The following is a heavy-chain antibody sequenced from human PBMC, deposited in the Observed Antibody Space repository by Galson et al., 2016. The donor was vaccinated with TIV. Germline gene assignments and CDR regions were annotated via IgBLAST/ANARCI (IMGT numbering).Heavy chain of an antibody. D-gene: IGHD3-22*01. V-gene: IGHV4-38-2*02. CDR2: IYHSGST. CDR1: DYSISGIYY. CDR3: ARLRGRSSGYD. J-gene: IGHJ4*02. Sequence: LVKPTQTLSLTCTVSDYSISGIYYWGWIRQPPGKGLECIGSIYHSGSTSYNPSLKSRVTISLDTSENQFSLKLKSVTAADTAVYYCARLRGRSSGYDWGQGTLVTVSS.